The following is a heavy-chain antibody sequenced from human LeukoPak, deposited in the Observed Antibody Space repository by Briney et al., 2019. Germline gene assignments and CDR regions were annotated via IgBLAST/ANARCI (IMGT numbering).Heavy chain of an antibody. V-gene: IGHV4-59*01. CDR3: ARARYYGSGSSYKWFDP. CDR1: GGSISSYY. J-gene: IGHJ5*02. Sequence: SETLSLTCTVSGGSISSYYWSWIRQPPGKGLEWIGYIYYSGSTNYNPSLKSRVTISVDTSKNQFSLKLSSVTAADTAVYYCARARYYGSGSSYKWFDPWAQKPLVTVSS. CDR2: IYYSGST. D-gene: IGHD3-10*01.